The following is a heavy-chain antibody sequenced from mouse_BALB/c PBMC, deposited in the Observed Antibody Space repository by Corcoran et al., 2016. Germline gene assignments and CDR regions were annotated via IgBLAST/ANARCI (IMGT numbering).Heavy chain of an antibody. CDR1: GYSFTDYI. J-gene: IGHJ4*01. V-gene: IGHV1-39*01. CDR3: ARSTMIIAMDY. Sequence: EIQLQQTGPELVKPGASGKISCKASGYSFTDYIMLWVKQSHGKSLEWIGNINPYYGSTSYNLKFKGKATLTVDKSSSTAYMQLNSLTSEDSAVYYCARSTMIIAMDYWGQGTSVTVSP. CDR2: INPYYGST. D-gene: IGHD2-4*01.